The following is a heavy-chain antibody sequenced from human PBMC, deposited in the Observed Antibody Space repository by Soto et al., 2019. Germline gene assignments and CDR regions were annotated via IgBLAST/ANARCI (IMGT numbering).Heavy chain of an antibody. Sequence: XSVNLACEASVYTFTSYDINWVRQATGQGLEWMGWMNPNSGNTGYAQKFQGRVTMTRNTSISTAYMELSSLRSEDTAVYYCARGYLDYWGQGSVVTLYS. CDR2: MNPNSGNT. CDR3: ARGYLDY. J-gene: IGHJ4*02. V-gene: IGHV1-8*01. CDR1: VYTFTSYD.